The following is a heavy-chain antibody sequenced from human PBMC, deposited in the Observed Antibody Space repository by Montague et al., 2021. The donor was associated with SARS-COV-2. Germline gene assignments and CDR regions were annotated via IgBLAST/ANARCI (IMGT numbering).Heavy chain of an antibody. CDR3: ARTMTTVTTAYGLGDYYYYGMDV. J-gene: IGHJ6*02. CDR1: GFSLSTSGMC. D-gene: IGHD4-17*01. V-gene: IGHV2-70*11. CDR2: IDWDDDK. Sequence: PALVKPTQTLTLTCTFSGFSLSTSGMCVSWIRQPPGKALEWLARIDWDDDKYYSTSLRTRLTISKDTSKNQVVLTMTNMDPVDTATYYCARTMTTVTTAYGLGDYYYYGMDVWGQGTTVTVSS.